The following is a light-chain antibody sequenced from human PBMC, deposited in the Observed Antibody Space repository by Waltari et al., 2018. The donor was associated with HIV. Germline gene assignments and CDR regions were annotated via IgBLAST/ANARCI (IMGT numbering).Light chain of an antibody. Sequence: DIQMTQSPSTLSASVGDRVTITCRASQSISNWLAWYQQKPGKAPKLLIYKASSLESGVPSRFSGSGSGTNFTLTVNGLQPEDFAGYFCLQDHSFPFTFGPGTKLHVK. CDR1: QSISNW. CDR3: LQDHSFPFT. CDR2: KAS. J-gene: IGKJ3*01. V-gene: IGKV1-5*03.